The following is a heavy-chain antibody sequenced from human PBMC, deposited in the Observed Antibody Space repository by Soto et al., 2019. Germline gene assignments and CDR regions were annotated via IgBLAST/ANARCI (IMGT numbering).Heavy chain of an antibody. CDR2: ISWNSGGL. CDR1: GFTFDDYA. CDR3: AKAVVAATRTSYMDV. Sequence: EVQLVESGGGLVQPGRSLRLSCAASGFTFDDYAMHWVRQAPGKGLEWVSGISWNSGGLGYADSVKGRFTISRDNAKNPLYLQMNSLRAEDTALYYCAKAVVAATRTSYMDVWGKGTTVTVSS. V-gene: IGHV3-9*01. D-gene: IGHD2-15*01. J-gene: IGHJ6*03.